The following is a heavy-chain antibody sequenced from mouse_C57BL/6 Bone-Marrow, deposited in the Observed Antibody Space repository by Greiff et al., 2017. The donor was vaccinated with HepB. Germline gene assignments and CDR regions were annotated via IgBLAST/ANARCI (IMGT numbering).Heavy chain of an antibody. CDR2: ISYDGSN. J-gene: IGHJ2*01. Sequence: DVQLQESGPGLVKPSQSLSLTCSVTGYSITSGYYWNWIRQIPGNKLEWMGYISYDGSNNYNPSLKNRISITRDTSKNQFFLKLNSVTTEDTATYYCARDYYGSSYWGQGTTLTVSS. D-gene: IGHD1-1*01. CDR1: GYSITSGYY. CDR3: ARDYYGSSY. V-gene: IGHV3-6*01.